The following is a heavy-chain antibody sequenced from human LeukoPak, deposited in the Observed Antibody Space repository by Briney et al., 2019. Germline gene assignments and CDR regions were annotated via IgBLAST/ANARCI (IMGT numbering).Heavy chain of an antibody. D-gene: IGHD4-17*01. V-gene: IGHV3-9*01. Sequence: PGRSLRLSCVASGFRFHEYAVHWVRLAPGKGLEWVSGISWNNGSIGYADSVKGRFTISRDNAKNSLYLQMNSLRTEDTALYYCAHTVTPRYFQFWGQGTLVTVSS. CDR2: ISWNNGSI. CDR3: AHTVTPRYFQF. CDR1: GFRFHEYA. J-gene: IGHJ1*01.